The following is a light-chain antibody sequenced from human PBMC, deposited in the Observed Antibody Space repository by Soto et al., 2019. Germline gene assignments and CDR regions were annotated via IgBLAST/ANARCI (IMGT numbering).Light chain of an antibody. Sequence: EIVMTQSPATLSVSPGERATLSCRASQSVGGNLAWYQQRPGQAPRLPIYGASTRATGIPARFSGSGSGTEFTLTISSLQSEDFAVYYCQENNDWRFTFGPGTKVDIK. V-gene: IGKV3-15*01. CDR1: QSVGGN. CDR2: GAS. J-gene: IGKJ3*01. CDR3: QENNDWRFT.